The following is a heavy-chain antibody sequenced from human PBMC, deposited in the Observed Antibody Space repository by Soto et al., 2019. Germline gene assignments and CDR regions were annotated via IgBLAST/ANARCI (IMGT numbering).Heavy chain of an antibody. CDR3: ARGIDVDTAVVDRWFDP. J-gene: IGHJ5*02. Sequence: QVQLVQSGAEVKKPGSSVKVSCKASGGTFSSYAISWVRQAPGQGLEWMGGIIPIFGTANYAQKFQGRVTITAVEFTSTACMELSSVRSEDTAVYYCARGIDVDTAVVDRWFDPLVQGTLVTVSS. CDR2: IIPIFGTA. V-gene: IGHV1-69*01. CDR1: GGTFSSYA. D-gene: IGHD5-18*01.